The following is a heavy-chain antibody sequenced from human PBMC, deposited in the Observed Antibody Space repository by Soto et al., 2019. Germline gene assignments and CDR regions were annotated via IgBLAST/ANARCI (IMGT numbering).Heavy chain of an antibody. Sequence: PSETLSLTCTVSGGSISSSSYYWGWVRQAPGKGLEWVSAISGSGGSTYYADSVKGRFTISRDNSKNTLYLQMNSLRAEDTAVYYCAKDLAYCSSTSCPGDYYYGMDVWGQGTTVTVSS. CDR1: GGSISSSSYY. J-gene: IGHJ6*02. V-gene: IGHV3-23*01. CDR2: ISGSGGST. D-gene: IGHD2-2*01. CDR3: AKDLAYCSSTSCPGDYYYGMDV.